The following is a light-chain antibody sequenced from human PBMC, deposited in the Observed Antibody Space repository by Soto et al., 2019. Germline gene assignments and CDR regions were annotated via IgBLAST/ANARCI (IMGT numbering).Light chain of an antibody. V-gene: IGKV3-15*01. J-gene: IGKJ1*01. Sequence: EIVMTQSPATLSVSPGERATLSCRASQSVSSNLAWYQQKPGQAPRLLIYDSSSRATGVPARFSGSGSGTEFSLAISSLQSEDFAVYYCQQYYNWPPTWTFGQVTKVDIK. CDR3: QQYYNWPPTWT. CDR1: QSVSSN. CDR2: DSS.